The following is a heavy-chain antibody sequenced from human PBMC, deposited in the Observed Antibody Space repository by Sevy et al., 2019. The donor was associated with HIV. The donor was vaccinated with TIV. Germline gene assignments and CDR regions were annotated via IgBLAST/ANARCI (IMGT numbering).Heavy chain of an antibody. CDR1: GGSISSSYYY. Sequence: SETLSLTCSMSGGSISSSYYYWGWIRQTPGRGLDWIGHIHYRGNTYYNPSLRRRVTISEDTSKNLFFLRLSSVTAADTALYYCARLHRGGDCYGGFFYYGMDVWGQGTTVTVSS. V-gene: IGHV4-39*01. CDR2: IHYRGNT. D-gene: IGHD2-21*01. J-gene: IGHJ6*02. CDR3: ARLHRGGDCYGGFFYYGMDV.